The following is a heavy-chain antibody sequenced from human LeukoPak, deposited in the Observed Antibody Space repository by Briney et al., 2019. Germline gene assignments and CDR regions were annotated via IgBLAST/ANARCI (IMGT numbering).Heavy chain of an antibody. Sequence: GGSLRLSCAVSGFTLSDYYMSWIRQAPGKGLEWISYISDGGSSIQYSDSVRGRFTISRDNAKNSLYLQMNSLRAEDTAVFYCAKDYYGSGSYLDVWGQGTTVTVSS. CDR1: GFTLSDYY. J-gene: IGHJ6*02. CDR3: AKDYYGSGSYLDV. D-gene: IGHD3-10*01. CDR2: ISDGGSSI. V-gene: IGHV3-11*04.